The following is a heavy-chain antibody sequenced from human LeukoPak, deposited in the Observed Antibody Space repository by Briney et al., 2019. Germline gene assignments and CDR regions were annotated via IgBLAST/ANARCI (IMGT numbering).Heavy chain of an antibody. CDR1: GGSISSGGYY. V-gene: IGHV4-61*08. CDR3: ARQGYNHYYYYYGMDV. D-gene: IGHD1-1*01. J-gene: IGHJ6*02. Sequence: SQTLSLTCTVSGGSISSGGYYWSWIRQPPGKGLEWIGYIYYSGSTNYNPSLKSRVTISVDTSKNQFSLKLSSVTAADTAVYYCARQGYNHYYYYYGMDVWGQGTTVTVSS. CDR2: IYYSGST.